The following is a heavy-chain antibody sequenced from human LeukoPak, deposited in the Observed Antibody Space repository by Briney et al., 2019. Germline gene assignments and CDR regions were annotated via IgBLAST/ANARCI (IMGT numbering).Heavy chain of an antibody. CDR2: IRLDGSNK. CDR3: AKPHFDY. V-gene: IGHV3-30*02. J-gene: IGHJ4*02. Sequence: GGSLRLSCAASGFPFSDYGMYWVRQAPGKGLEWVAFIRLDGSNKYYADSVRGRFTISRDNSKNTLYLQMNSLRAEDTALYYCAKPHFDYWGQGTLVTVSS. CDR1: GFPFSDYG.